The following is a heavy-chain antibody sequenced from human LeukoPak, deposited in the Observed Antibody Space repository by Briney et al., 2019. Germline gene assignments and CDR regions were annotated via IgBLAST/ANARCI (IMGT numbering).Heavy chain of an antibody. CDR1: GGSISSYY. CDR2: IHTSGST. J-gene: IGHJ4*02. CDR3: AREGYDYVWGSYRYPHTYYFDY. V-gene: IGHV4-4*07. Sequence: SETLSLTCTFSGGSISSYYWSWIRQPAGKGLEWVGRIHTSGSTNYNPSLKSRVTISVDTSKNQFSLKLSSVTAADTAVYYCAREGYDYVWGSYRYPHTYYFDYWGQGTLVTVSS. D-gene: IGHD3-16*02.